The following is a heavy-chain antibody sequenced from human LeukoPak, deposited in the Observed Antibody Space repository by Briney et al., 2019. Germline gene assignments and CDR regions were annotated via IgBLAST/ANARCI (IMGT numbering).Heavy chain of an antibody. CDR2: ISGSGGST. J-gene: IGHJ4*02. CDR1: GFTFSSYA. V-gene: IGHV3-23*01. D-gene: IGHD2-15*01. CDR3: AKVRCSGGSCYPCYFDY. Sequence: GGSLRLSCAASGFTFSSYAMSWVRQAPGKGLEWVSAISGSGGSTYYADSVKGRFTISRDNSKNTLYLQMNSLRAEDTAVYYCAKVRCSGGSCYPCYFDYWGQGTLVTVSS.